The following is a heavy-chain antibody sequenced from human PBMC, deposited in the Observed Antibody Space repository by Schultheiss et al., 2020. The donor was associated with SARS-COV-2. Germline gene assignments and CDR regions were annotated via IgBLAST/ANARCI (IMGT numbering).Heavy chain of an antibody. CDR1: GFTFSNAW. D-gene: IGHD2-2*01. V-gene: IGHV3-15*01. CDR2: IKSKTDGGTT. CDR3: ARDSLLVVPAAIPLYYYYGMDV. Sequence: GESLKISCAASGFTFSNAWMSWVRQAPGKGLEWVGRIKSKTDGGTTDYAAPVKGRFTISRDDSKSIAYLQMNSLRAEDTAVYYCARDSLLVVPAAIPLYYYYGMDVWGQGTTVTVSS. J-gene: IGHJ6*02.